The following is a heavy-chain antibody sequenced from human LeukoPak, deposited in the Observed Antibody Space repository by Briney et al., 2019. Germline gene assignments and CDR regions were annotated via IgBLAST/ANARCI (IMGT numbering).Heavy chain of an antibody. D-gene: IGHD6-19*01. CDR1: GYTFTSYY. Sequence: ASVKVSCKASGYTFTSYYMPWVRQAPGQGLEWMGIINPSGGSTSYAQKFQGRVTMTRDTSTSTVYMELSSLRSEDTAVYYCARGYSSGWWEGYYFDYWGQGTLVTVSS. CDR3: ARGYSSGWWEGYYFDY. J-gene: IGHJ4*02. CDR2: INPSGGST. V-gene: IGHV1-46*01.